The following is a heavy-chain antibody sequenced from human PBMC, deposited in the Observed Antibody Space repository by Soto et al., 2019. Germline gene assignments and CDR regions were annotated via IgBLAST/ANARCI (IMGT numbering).Heavy chain of an antibody. V-gene: IGHV3-30-3*01. CDR3: ASYLNWGSDY. CDR1: GFTFSSYA. D-gene: IGHD7-27*01. J-gene: IGHJ4*02. CDR2: ISYDGSNK. Sequence: GGSLRLSCAASGFTFSSYAMHWVRQAPGKGLEWVAVISYDGSNKYYADSVKGRFTISRDNSKNTLYLQMNSLRAEDTAVYYCASYLNWGSDYWGQGTLVTVSS.